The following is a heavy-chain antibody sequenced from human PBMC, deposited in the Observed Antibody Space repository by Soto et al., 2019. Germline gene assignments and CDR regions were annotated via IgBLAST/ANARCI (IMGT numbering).Heavy chain of an antibody. CDR2: ISSSSSTI. CDR3: ARETYDSWSGYYSYYYYYYGMDV. Sequence: GGSLRLSCAAPGFTFSSYSMNWVRQAPGKGLEWVSYISSSSSTIYYADSVKGRFTISRDNAKNSLYLQMNSLRDEDTAVYYCARETYDSWSGYYSYYYYYYGMDVWGQGNKVTVS. D-gene: IGHD3-3*01. J-gene: IGHJ6*02. V-gene: IGHV3-48*02. CDR1: GFTFSSYS.